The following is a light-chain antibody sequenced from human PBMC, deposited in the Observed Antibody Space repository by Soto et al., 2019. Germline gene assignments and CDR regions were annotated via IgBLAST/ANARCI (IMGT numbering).Light chain of an antibody. J-gene: IGKJ4*01. V-gene: IGKV3-15*01. CDR3: QQYNHWPRMLS. CDR1: QSLTSN. CDR2: DTS. Sequence: EIILTQSPATLYVSPGERATLSCRASQSLTSNFAWYQQRPGQAPRLLIYDTSTRATDIPARFSDSGSGTEFTLTIASLQSEDFAVYYCQQYNHWPRMLSFGGGTRV.